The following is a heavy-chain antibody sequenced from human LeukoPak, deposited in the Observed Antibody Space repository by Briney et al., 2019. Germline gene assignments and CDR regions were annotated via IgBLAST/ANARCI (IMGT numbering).Heavy chain of an antibody. D-gene: IGHD2-2*01. CDR3: AKEAADIVVVPAAMMDS. V-gene: IGHV3-23*01. CDR2: ISDNGVRT. Sequence: GGTLRLSCVASGFIFSDYGMSWVRQAPGKGLEWVSAISDNGVRTYYADSVKGRFTFSRDNSKNTLYLQMYSLRAEDTAVYYCAKEAADIVVVPAAMMDSWGQGTLVTVSS. J-gene: IGHJ5*01. CDR1: GFIFSDYG.